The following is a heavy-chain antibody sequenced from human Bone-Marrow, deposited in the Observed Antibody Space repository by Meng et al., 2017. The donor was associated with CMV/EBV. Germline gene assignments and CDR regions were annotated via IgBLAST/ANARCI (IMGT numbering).Heavy chain of an antibody. Sequence: GSLRLSCAVYGGSFSGYYWSWIRQPPGKGLEWIGEINHSGSTNYNPSLKSRVTISVDTSKNQFSLKLSSVTAADTAVYYCARGGDYYDSSGYSHFDYWGQGTLVTVSS. D-gene: IGHD3-22*01. CDR2: INHSGST. CDR3: ARGGDYYDSSGYSHFDY. CDR1: GGSFSGYY. J-gene: IGHJ4*02. V-gene: IGHV4-34*01.